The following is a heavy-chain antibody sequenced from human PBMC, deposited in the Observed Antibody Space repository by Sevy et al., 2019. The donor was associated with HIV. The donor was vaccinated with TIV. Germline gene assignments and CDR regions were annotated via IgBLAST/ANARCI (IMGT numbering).Heavy chain of an antibody. CDR3: AREGLAPYVYGADV. V-gene: IGHV3-9*01. CDR1: GFTFDHHA. CDR2: INWNSVSI. J-gene: IGHJ6*02. Sequence: GGSLRLSCAASGFTFDHHAMYWVRQAPGKGLEWVSGINWNSVSIGYADSVKDRFTISRDNAKNSLYLHLNSLRADDTALYYCAREGLAPYVYGADVWGQGTAVTVSS. D-gene: IGHD3-10*02.